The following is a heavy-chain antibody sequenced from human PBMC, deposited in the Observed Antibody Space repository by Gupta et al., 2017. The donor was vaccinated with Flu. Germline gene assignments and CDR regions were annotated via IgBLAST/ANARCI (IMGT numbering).Heavy chain of an antibody. CDR2: ISGSGDST. Sequence: YAMSWVRQAPGKGLDWVSAISGSGDSTDYADSVKGRFTISRDNSKNTLYLQMSSLRAEDTAVYYCAKEHGSGTILYNWFESWGQGTLVTVSS. CDR1: YA. V-gene: IGHV3-23*01. CDR3: AKEHGSGTILYNWFES. D-gene: IGHD2-2*01. J-gene: IGHJ5*01.